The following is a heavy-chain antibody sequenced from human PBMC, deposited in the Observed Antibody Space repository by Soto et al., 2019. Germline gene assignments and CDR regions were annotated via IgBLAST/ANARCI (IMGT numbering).Heavy chain of an antibody. V-gene: IGHV1-18*01. Sequence: GASVKVSCKASGYTFTSYGISWVRQAPGQGLEWMGWISAYNGNTNYAQKLQGRVTMTTDTSTSTAYMELRSLRSDDTAVYYCARDLMPYYYDSSGYVGIDYWGQGTLVTVSS. CDR3: ARDLMPYYYDSSGYVGIDY. CDR1: GYTFTSYG. D-gene: IGHD3-22*01. CDR2: ISAYNGNT. J-gene: IGHJ4*02.